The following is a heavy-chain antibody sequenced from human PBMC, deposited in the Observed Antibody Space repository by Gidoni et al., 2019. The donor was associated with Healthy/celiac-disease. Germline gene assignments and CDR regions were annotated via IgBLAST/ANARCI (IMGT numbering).Heavy chain of an antibody. CDR1: GGSFSVYY. Sequence: QVQLHQWRAGLLNPSETLSLTCAVYGGSFSVYYWSWIRQPPGKGLEWIGEINHSGSTNYNPSIKSRVTISVDTAKKQFSLKLRAVTAADTAVYYCARGGGARYYYGMDVWGQGTTVTVSS. CDR3: ARGGGARYYYGMDV. D-gene: IGHD3-16*01. J-gene: IGHJ6*02. V-gene: IGHV4-34*01. CDR2: INHSGST.